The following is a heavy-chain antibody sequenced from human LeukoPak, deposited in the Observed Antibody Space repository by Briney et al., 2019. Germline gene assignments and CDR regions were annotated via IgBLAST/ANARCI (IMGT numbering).Heavy chain of an antibody. CDR1: GFTFSSYW. D-gene: IGHD3-22*01. CDR2: INSDGSST. V-gene: IGHV3-74*01. CDR3: ARDPPPDDTSGYLDY. Sequence: GGSLRLSCAASGFTFSSYWMHWVRQAPGKGLVWVSRINSDGSSTTYADSVKGRFTISRDNAKNTLYLQMNSLRAEDTAVYYCARDPPPDDTSGYLDYWGQGALVTVSS. J-gene: IGHJ4*02.